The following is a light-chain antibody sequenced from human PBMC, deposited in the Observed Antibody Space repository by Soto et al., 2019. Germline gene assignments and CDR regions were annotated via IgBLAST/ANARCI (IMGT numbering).Light chain of an antibody. Sequence: DIQLTQSPSFLSACVGDRVTMTCRASQGISRYLAWYQQKPGKAPKFLIYEASTLQSGVPPRFSGSGSGTEFTLTISSLQPDDFATYYCQHYNSYSEAFGQGTKVDIK. CDR2: EAS. V-gene: IGKV1-9*01. J-gene: IGKJ1*01. CDR3: QHYNSYSEA. CDR1: QGISRY.